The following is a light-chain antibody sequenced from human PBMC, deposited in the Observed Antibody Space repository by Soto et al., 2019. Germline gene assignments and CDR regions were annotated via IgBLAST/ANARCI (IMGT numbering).Light chain of an antibody. CDR3: VLYMGSGISV. J-gene: IGLJ3*02. CDR1: SGSVSTSYY. V-gene: IGLV8-61*01. Sequence: QTVVTQEPSFSVSLGGTVTLTCGLNSGSVSTSYYTSWYQQTPGQAPRTLIYGTNTRSSGVPDRFSGSILGNKAALTITGAQAEDECDYYCVLYMGSGISVFGGGTQLTVL. CDR2: GTN.